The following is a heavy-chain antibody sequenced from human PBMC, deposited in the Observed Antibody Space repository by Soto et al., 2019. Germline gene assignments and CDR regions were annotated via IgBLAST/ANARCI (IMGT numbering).Heavy chain of an antibody. CDR1: GYTFTSYG. J-gene: IGHJ6*02. Sequence: ASVKVSCKASGYTFTSYGISWVRQAPGQGLEWMGWISAYNGNTNYAQKLQGRVTMTTDTSTSTAYMELRSLRSDDTAVYYCAREAMVRGVTSYYYYGMDVWGRGTTVTVSS. CDR3: AREAMVRGVTSYYYYGMDV. CDR2: ISAYNGNT. V-gene: IGHV1-18*01. D-gene: IGHD3-10*01.